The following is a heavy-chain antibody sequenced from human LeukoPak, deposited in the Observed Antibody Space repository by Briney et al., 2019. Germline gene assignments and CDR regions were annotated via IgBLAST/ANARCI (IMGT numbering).Heavy chain of an antibody. Sequence: TGGSLSLSCAASGFTFSNYWMSWVRQAPGKGLDWLANINQDGSEIYYVDSVKGRFTISRDNGKNSLYLQINSLRADDTAVYYCARDQGSMIVVRTTSWYFDLWGRGALVSVSS. CDR2: INQDGSEI. CDR3: ARDQGSMIVVRTTSWYFDL. CDR1: GFTFSNYW. D-gene: IGHD3-22*01. V-gene: IGHV3-7*01. J-gene: IGHJ2*01.